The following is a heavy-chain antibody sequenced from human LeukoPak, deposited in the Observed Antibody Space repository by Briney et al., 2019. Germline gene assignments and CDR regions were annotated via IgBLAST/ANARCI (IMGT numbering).Heavy chain of an antibody. V-gene: IGHV3-66*01. CDR1: GFTVSSNY. J-gene: IGHJ4*02. CDR2: IYSGGST. D-gene: IGHD3-10*01. CDR3: ARGTVTMVDY. Sequence: GGSLRLSCAASGFTVSSNYMSWVRQAPGRGLEWVSVIYSGGSTCYADSVKGRFTISRDNSKNTLFLQMNSLRAGDTAVYYCARGTVTMVDYWGQGTLVTVSS.